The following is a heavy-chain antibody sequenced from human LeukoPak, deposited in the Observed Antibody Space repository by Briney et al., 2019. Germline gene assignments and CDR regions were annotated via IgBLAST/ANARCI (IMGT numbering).Heavy chain of an antibody. J-gene: IGHJ5*02. CDR1: GGSFSGYY. V-gene: IGHV4-34*01. D-gene: IGHD3-22*01. CDR2: INHSGST. CDR3: ARGEPHYYYDSSGYYYP. Sequence: SETLSLTCAVCGGSFSGYYWSWIRQPPGKGLEWIGEINHSGSTNYNPSLKSRVTISVDTSKNQFSLKLSSVTAADTAVYYCARGEPHYYYDSSGYYYPWGQGTLVTVSS.